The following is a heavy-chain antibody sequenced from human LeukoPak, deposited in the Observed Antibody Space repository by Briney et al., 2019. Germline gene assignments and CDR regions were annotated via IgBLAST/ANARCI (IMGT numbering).Heavy chain of an antibody. CDR3: ARATNWNYVYAFDI. J-gene: IGHJ3*02. CDR2: IKQDGSEK. D-gene: IGHD1-7*01. V-gene: IGHV3-7*01. Sequence: PGGSLRLSCAASGFTFSSYWMSWVRQAPGKGLEWVANIKQDGSEKYYVDSVKGRFTISRDNAKNSLYLQMNSLRAEDTAVYYCARATNWNYVYAFDIWGQGTMVTISS. CDR1: GFTFSSYW.